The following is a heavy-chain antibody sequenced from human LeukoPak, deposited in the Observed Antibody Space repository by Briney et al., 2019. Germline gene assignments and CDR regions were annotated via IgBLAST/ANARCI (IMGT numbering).Heavy chain of an antibody. CDR3: AGGSYSMFN. J-gene: IGHJ4*02. D-gene: IGHD1-26*01. Sequence: PSETLSLTCAVYGGSFSGYYWSWIRQPSGKGLEWIGEINHSGSTNYNPSLKSRVTISVDTSKNQFSLKLSSVTAAGTAVYYCAGGSYSMFNWGQGTLVTVSS. CDR2: INHSGST. V-gene: IGHV4-34*01. CDR1: GGSFSGYY.